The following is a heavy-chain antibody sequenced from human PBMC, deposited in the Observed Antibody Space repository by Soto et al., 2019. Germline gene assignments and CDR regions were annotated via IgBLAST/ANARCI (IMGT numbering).Heavy chain of an antibody. CDR1: GFTFSSYG. V-gene: IGHV3-33*01. D-gene: IGHD3-10*01. Sequence: QVQLVESGGGVVQPGRSLRLSCAASGFTFSSYGMHWVRQAPGKGLEWVAVIWYDGTIKYYSDSVKGRFSISRDNSKNPLYLQMNSLRVEDTAVYYCARTPSGSDYGMDVWGQGTTVIVSS. J-gene: IGHJ6*02. CDR2: IWYDGTIK. CDR3: ARTPSGSDYGMDV.